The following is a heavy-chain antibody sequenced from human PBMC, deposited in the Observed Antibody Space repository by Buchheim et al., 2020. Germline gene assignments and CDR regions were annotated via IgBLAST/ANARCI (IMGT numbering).Heavy chain of an antibody. CDR2: ISYDGSNK. Sequence: QVQLVESGGGVVQPGRSLRLSCAASGFTFSSYGMHWVRQAPGKGLEWVAVISYDGSNKYYADSVKGRFTISRDNSKNTLYLQMNSRRAEDTAVYYCAKDEAAAGQFDYWGQGTL. D-gene: IGHD6-13*01. V-gene: IGHV3-30*18. J-gene: IGHJ4*02. CDR3: AKDEAAAGQFDY. CDR1: GFTFSSYG.